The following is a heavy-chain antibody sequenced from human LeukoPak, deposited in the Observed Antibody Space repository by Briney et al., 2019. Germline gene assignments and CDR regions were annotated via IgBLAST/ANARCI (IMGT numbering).Heavy chain of an antibody. CDR3: ARDPRSIAAAGAYFDY. J-gene: IGHJ4*02. D-gene: IGHD6-13*01. CDR2: IKQDGSEK. V-gene: IGHV3-7*03. CDR1: GFTFSSYW. Sequence: GGSLRLSCAASGFTFSSYWMSWVRQAPGKGLEWVANIKQDGSEKYYVDSVKGRFTISRDNAKNSLYLQMNSLRAEDTAVYYCARDPRSIAAAGAYFDYWGQGTLVTVSS.